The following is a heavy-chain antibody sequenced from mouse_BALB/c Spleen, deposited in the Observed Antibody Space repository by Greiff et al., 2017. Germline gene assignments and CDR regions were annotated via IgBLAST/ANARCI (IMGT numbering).Heavy chain of an antibody. CDR3: ARHTPRYYAMDY. CDR2: ISSGGGST. CDR1: GFAFSSYD. Sequence: EVKLMESGGGLVKPGGSLKLSCAASGFAFSSYDMSWVRQTPEKRLEWVAYISSGGGSTYYPDTVKGRFTISRDNAKNTLYLQMSSLKSEDTAMYYCARHTPRYYAMDYWGQGTSVTVSS. J-gene: IGHJ4*01. V-gene: IGHV5-12-1*01.